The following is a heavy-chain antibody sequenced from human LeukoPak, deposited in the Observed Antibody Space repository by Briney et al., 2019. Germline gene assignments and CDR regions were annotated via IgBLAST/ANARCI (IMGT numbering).Heavy chain of an antibody. CDR1: GFTFSNYA. V-gene: IGHV3-23*01. D-gene: IGHD4-17*01. J-gene: IGHJ4*02. Sequence: PGGSLRLSCVASGFTFSNYAMSWVRQAPGKGLDWVSVISGSAGKIRYAGSVKGRFTISRDNSKNTLYLQMNSLRAEDTAVYYCAKNGDYLEFDYWGQGTLVTVSS. CDR2: ISGSAGKI. CDR3: AKNGDYLEFDY.